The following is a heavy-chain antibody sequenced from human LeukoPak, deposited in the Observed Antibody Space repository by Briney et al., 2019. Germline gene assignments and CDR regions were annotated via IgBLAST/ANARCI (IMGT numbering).Heavy chain of an antibody. CDR3: ARASMAAASNWFDP. V-gene: IGHV4-59*11. CDR1: DGSISSHY. D-gene: IGHD6-25*01. CDR2: IYDSGST. Sequence: SETLSLTCTVSDGSISSHYWSWIRQPPGKGLEWIGYIYDSGSTNYNPSLKSRVTISVDTSKNQFSLNLNSVSAADTAVYYCARASMAAASNWFDPWGQGTPITVSS. J-gene: IGHJ5*02.